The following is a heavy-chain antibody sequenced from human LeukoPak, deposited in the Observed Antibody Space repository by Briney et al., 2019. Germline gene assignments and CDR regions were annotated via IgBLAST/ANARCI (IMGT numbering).Heavy chain of an antibody. J-gene: IGHJ4*02. Sequence: GGSLRLSCAASGFTFSPYPMNWVRQTPGKGLEWVSYISGGSDTIHYADSVKGRFTISRDNAKNSLYLQMNSLRAEDTAVYYCARDLGRDRYFDSWGQGTLVTVSS. V-gene: IGHV3-48*04. CDR3: ARDLGRDRYFDS. D-gene: IGHD5-24*01. CDR1: GFTFSPYP. CDR2: ISGGSDTI.